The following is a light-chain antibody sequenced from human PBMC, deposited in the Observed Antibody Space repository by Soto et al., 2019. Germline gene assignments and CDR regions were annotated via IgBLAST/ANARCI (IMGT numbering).Light chain of an antibody. J-gene: IGKJ1*01. CDR3: QKYNSAPRT. CDR2: AAS. V-gene: IGKV1-27*01. Sequence: DIQMTQYPSSLSASVGDRVTITCRASQGISNYLAWYQQKPGKDPKLLISAASTLQSGVPSRFSGRGSGTEFTLTISSLQPEDVATYYCQKYNSAPRTFGQGSIVDI. CDR1: QGISNY.